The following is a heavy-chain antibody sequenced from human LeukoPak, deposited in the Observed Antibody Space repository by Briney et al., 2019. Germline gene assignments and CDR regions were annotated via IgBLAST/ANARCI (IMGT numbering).Heavy chain of an antibody. J-gene: IGHJ4*02. CDR2: IYHSGST. Sequence: SETLSLTCTVSGYSISSGYYWGWIRQPPGKGLEWIGSIYHSGSTNYNPSLKSRVTISVDTSKNQFSLKLSSVTAADTAVYYCARGESSSWPTFDYWGQGTLVTVSS. D-gene: IGHD6-13*01. V-gene: IGHV4-38-2*02. CDR3: ARGESSSWPTFDY. CDR1: GYSISSGYY.